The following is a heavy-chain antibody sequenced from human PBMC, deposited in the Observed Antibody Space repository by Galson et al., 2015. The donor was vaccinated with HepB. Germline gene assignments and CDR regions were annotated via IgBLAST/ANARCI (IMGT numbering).Heavy chain of an antibody. V-gene: IGHV3-49*03. Sequence: SLRLSCAASGFTFGDYAMSWFRQAPGKGLGWVGFIRSKAYGGTTEYAASVKGRFTISRDDSKSIAYLQMNSLKTEDTAVYYCTRGGTYYDFWSGYYTGYFDYWGQGTLVTVSS. J-gene: IGHJ4*02. CDR1: GFTFGDYA. CDR3: TRGGTYYDFWSGYYTGYFDY. CDR2: IRSKAYGGTT. D-gene: IGHD3-3*01.